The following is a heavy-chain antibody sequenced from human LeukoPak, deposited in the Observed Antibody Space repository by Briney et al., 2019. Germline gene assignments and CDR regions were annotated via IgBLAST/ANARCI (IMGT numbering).Heavy chain of an antibody. J-gene: IGHJ4*02. CDR1: GGSISSYY. CDR2: IYTSGST. CDR3: ANVYYDFWSGYSYYFDS. D-gene: IGHD3-3*01. V-gene: IGHV4-4*07. Sequence: PSETLSLTCTVSGGSISSYYWSWIRQPAGKGLEWIGRIYTSGSTNYNPSLKSRVTMSVDTSKNQFSLKLSSVTAADTAVYYCANVYYDFWSGYSYYFDSWGQGTLVTVSS.